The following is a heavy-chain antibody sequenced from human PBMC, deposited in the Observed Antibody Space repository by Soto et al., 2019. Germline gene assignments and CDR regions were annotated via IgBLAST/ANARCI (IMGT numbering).Heavy chain of an antibody. D-gene: IGHD3-10*01. V-gene: IGHV1-69*02. Sequence: QVPLVQSGAEVKKPGSSVKVSCKASGGTFSSYTISWVRQAPGQGLEWMGRIIPILGIANYAQKFQGRVTITADKSTSTAYMELSSLRSEDTAVYYCARVRGSEPRAYDAFDIWGQGTMVTVSS. CDR1: GGTFSSYT. CDR3: ARVRGSEPRAYDAFDI. J-gene: IGHJ3*02. CDR2: IIPILGIA.